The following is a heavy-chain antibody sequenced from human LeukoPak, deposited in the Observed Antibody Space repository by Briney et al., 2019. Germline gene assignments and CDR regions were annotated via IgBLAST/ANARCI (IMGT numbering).Heavy chain of an antibody. CDR3: AREGCSVSSCHVIGDDKWFDP. J-gene: IGHJ5*02. D-gene: IGHD2-15*01. CDR1: GYTFTGYY. Sequence: ASVKVSCKASGYTFTGYYMHWVRQAPGQGLEWMGWINPYSGATIYAQKFQGRVALTTDTSISTAYMDLSRLTLDDTAVYYCAREGCSVSSCHVIGDDKWFDPWGQGTLVTVSS. V-gene: IGHV1-2*02. CDR2: INPYSGAT.